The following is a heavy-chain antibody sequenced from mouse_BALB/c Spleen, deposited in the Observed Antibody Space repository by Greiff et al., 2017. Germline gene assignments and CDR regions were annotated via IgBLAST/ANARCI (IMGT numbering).Heavy chain of an antibody. J-gene: IGHJ3*01. CDR1: GYTFSSYW. CDR2: ILPGSGST. Sequence: QVQLQQSGAELMKPGASVKISCKATGYTFSSYWIEWVKQRPGHGLEWIGEILPGSGSTNYNEKFKGKATVTADTSSNTAYMQLSSLTSEDSAVYYCARRNYRDDWFAYWGQGTLVTVSA. V-gene: IGHV1-9*01. D-gene: IGHD2-14*01. CDR3: ARRNYRDDWFAY.